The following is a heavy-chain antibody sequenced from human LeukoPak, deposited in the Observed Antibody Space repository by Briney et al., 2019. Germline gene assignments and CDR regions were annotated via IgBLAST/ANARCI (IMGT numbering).Heavy chain of an antibody. Sequence: TSETLSLTCTVSGGSISSYYWTSIRQSAGKGLEWIGRINTSGSTNYNPSLRSRVTMSVNTSKNQFSLNLTSVTAADTAVYSCAREGGDPRWLDPWGQGTLVTVSS. J-gene: IGHJ5*02. V-gene: IGHV4-4*07. CDR2: INTSGST. CDR1: GGSISSYY. CDR3: AREGGDPRWLDP.